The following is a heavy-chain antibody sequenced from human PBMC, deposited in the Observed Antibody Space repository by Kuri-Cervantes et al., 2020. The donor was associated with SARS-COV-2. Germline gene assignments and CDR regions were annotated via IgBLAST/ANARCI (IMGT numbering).Heavy chain of an antibody. J-gene: IGHJ5*02. V-gene: IGHV4-61*05. CDR1: GGSVSTSSYF. CDR2: IYYSGST. D-gene: IGHD4-11*01. Sequence: SETLSLTCTVSGGSVSTSSYFWGWIRQPPGKGLEWIGYIYYSGSTNYNPSLKSRVTISVDTSKNQFSLKLSSVTAADTAVYYCARLHRAQIWFDPWGQGTLVTVSS. CDR3: ARLHRAQIWFDP.